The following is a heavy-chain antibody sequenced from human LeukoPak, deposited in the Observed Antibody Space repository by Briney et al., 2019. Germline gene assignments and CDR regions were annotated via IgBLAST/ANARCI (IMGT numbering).Heavy chain of an antibody. CDR1: GFTFSSYA. V-gene: IGHV3-23*01. Sequence: GASLRLSCAASGFTFSSYAMSWVRQAPGKGLEWVSAISGSGGSTYYADSVKGRFTISRDNSKNTLYLQMNSLRAEDTAVYYCAKDLHIMVVTAILDYWGQGTLVTVSS. CDR2: ISGSGGST. D-gene: IGHD2-21*02. CDR3: AKDLHIMVVTAILDY. J-gene: IGHJ4*02.